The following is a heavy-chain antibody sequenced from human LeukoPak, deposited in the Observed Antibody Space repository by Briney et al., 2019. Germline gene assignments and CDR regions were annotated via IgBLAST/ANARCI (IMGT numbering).Heavy chain of an antibody. D-gene: IGHD1-26*01. CDR3: ARDNSVGETAWWFDP. CDR1: GYSFTSYY. V-gene: IGHV1-46*01. Sequence: ASVKVSCKAPGYSFTSYYMHWVRQAPGQGLEWMGLINPSGSSTTYAQRFQGRVTMTGDISTSTDYMELTSLTSDDTAMYYCARDNSVGETAWWFDPWGQGTLVTVSS. J-gene: IGHJ5*02. CDR2: INPSGSST.